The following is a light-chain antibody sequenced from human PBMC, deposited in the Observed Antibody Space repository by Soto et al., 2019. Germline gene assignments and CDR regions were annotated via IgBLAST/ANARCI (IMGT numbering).Light chain of an antibody. V-gene: IGKV4-1*01. CDR2: WAS. CDR3: QQYISTPFT. J-gene: IGKJ3*01. CDR1: QSVLHSSSNRYC. Sequence: DIVMTQSPDSLAVSLGERATINCESSQSVLHSSSNRYCLAWYQQKPGQPPKLLIYWASTRESGVPDRFSGSGSGTDFTLTISSLQAEDVAVYYCQQYISTPFTFGPGTKVDIK.